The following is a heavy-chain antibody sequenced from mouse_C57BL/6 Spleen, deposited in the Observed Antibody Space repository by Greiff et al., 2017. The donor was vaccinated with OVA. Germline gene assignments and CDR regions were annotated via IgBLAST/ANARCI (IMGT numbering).Heavy chain of an antibody. CDR2: ISSGSSTI. Sequence: EVQLVESGGGLVKPGGSLKLFCAASGFTFSDYGMHWVRQAPEKGLEWVAYISSGSSTIYYADTVKGRFTISRDNAKNTLFLQMTSLRSEDTAMYYCASYDAWFAYWGQGTLVTVSA. CDR3: ASYDAWFAY. V-gene: IGHV5-17*01. CDR1: GFTFSDYG. D-gene: IGHD2-12*01. J-gene: IGHJ3*01.